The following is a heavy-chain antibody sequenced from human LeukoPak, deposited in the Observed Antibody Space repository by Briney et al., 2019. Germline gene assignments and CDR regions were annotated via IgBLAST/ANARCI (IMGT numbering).Heavy chain of an antibody. CDR2: FDPEDGET. Sequence: ASVKVSCKVSGYTLTELSMHWVRQAPGKGLEWMGGFDPEDGETIYAQKFQGRVTMTEDTSTDTAYMELSSLRSEDTAVYYCATLGYCSGGSCFTLYNWFDPWGQGTLVTVPS. V-gene: IGHV1-24*01. CDR1: GYTLTELS. CDR3: ATLGYCSGGSCFTLYNWFDP. J-gene: IGHJ5*02. D-gene: IGHD2-15*01.